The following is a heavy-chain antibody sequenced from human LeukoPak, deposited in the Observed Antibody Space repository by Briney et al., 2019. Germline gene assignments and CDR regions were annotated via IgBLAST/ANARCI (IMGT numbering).Heavy chain of an antibody. J-gene: IGHJ6*03. Sequence: ASVKVSCKASGYIFTNYYIHWVRQAPGEGLEWMGLVNLGGGNTNYAQNFQGRVTMTTDTSTSTAYMELRSLRSDDTAVYYCARDSSKWFGELLLGHYYYMDVWGKGTTVTVSS. V-gene: IGHV1-46*01. CDR2: VNLGGGNT. D-gene: IGHD3-10*01. CDR3: ARDSSKWFGELLLGHYYYMDV. CDR1: GYIFTNYY.